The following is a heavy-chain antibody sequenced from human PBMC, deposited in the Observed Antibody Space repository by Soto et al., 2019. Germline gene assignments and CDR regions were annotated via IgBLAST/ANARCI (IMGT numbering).Heavy chain of an antibody. V-gene: IGHV1-2*02. Sequence: QVQLVQSGAEVKKPGASVKVSYKASGYTFTGYYIHWVRQDPGQGLEWMAWINPNSGDTNYAQKFQGRVTLTRDTLINTVYMEVTSLRFDDTAVYYCAVAGLPFEYWGQGTLVTVSS. CDR1: GYTFTGYY. CDR3: AVAGLPFEY. D-gene: IGHD6-19*01. J-gene: IGHJ4*02. CDR2: INPNSGDT.